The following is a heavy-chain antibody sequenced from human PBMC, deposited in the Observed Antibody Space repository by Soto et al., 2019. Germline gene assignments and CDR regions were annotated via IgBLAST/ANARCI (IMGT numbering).Heavy chain of an antibody. Sequence: GGSLRLSCAASGFTFSSYAMSWVRQAPGKGLEWVSAISGSGGSTYYADSVKGRFTISRDNSKNTLYLQMNSLRAEDTAVYYCAKGFERYYYDSSGYYSGMDVWGQGTTVTV. CDR2: ISGSGGST. J-gene: IGHJ6*02. CDR3: AKGFERYYYDSSGYYSGMDV. D-gene: IGHD3-22*01. CDR1: GFTFSSYA. V-gene: IGHV3-23*01.